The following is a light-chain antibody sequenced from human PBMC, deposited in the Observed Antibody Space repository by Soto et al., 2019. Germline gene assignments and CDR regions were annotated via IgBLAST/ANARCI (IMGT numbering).Light chain of an antibody. Sequence: DIVMTQSPDSLAVSLGERATINCKSSQSVLYSSNNKNYLAWYQQKPGQPPKLLIYWASTRESGVPDRFSCRASGTDFTLTISSLQAEGVAVYYWQQYYSTRTFGQGPKVEIK. J-gene: IGKJ1*01. CDR2: WAS. CDR1: QSVLYSSNNKNY. V-gene: IGKV4-1*01. CDR3: QQYYSTRT.